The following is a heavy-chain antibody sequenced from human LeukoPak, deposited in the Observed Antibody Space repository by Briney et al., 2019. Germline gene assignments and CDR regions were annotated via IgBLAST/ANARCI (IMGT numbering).Heavy chain of an antibody. Sequence: SETLSLTCTVSGVSISSYYWSWIRQPPGKGLEWIGSLYYSGSTNYNPSLKSRVTISVDTSKTQFSLKLSSVTAADTAVYYCARSKGGAYFYDSSGYHLEGNGAFGSWGQGTMVTVSS. J-gene: IGHJ3*02. V-gene: IGHV4-59*01. D-gene: IGHD3-22*01. CDR1: GVSISSYY. CDR2: LYYSGST. CDR3: ARSKGGAYFYDSSGYHLEGNGAFGS.